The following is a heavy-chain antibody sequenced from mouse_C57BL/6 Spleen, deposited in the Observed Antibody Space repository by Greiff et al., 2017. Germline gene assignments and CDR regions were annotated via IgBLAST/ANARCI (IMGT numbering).Heavy chain of an antibody. CDR3: ARHKITTGDYYAMDY. J-gene: IGHJ4*01. V-gene: IGHV5-9*01. Sequence: EVQVVESGGGLVKPGGSLKLSCAASGFTFSSYTMSWVRQTPEKRLEWVATISGGGGNTYYPDSVKGRFTISRDNAKNTLYLQMSSLRSEDTALYYCARHKITTGDYYAMDYWGQGTSVTVSS. D-gene: IGHD2-4*01. CDR2: ISGGGGNT. CDR1: GFTFSSYT.